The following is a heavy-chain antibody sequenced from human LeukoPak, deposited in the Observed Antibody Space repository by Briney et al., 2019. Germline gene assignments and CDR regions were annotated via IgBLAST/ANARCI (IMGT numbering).Heavy chain of an antibody. V-gene: IGHV3-7*01. Sequence: PGGSLRPSCAASGFTLTTYWMSWVRQAPGKGLEWVANIKQDGTEKYYVHSVKGRFTMSRDNAENSLYLQMNSLRAEDTAVYYCARVYRSSSGYCFDYWGQGTLVTVSS. D-gene: IGHD6-6*01. CDR1: GFTLTTYW. CDR2: IKQDGTEK. J-gene: IGHJ4*02. CDR3: ARVYRSSSGYCFDY.